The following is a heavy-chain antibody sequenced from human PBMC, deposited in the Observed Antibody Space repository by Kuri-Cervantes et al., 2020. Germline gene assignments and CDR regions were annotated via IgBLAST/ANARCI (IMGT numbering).Heavy chain of an antibody. Sequence: GESLKISCAASGFTFGSYAMNWVRQAPGKGLEWVASISGGGGNTYYPDSVKGRFTISRDNAKNTLYLQMNSLRAEDTAIYYCVSRVYSNYYFDYWGQGALVTVSS. D-gene: IGHD4-11*01. CDR1: GFTFGSYA. V-gene: IGHV3-23*01. J-gene: IGHJ4*02. CDR3: VSRVYSNYYFDY. CDR2: ISGGGGNT.